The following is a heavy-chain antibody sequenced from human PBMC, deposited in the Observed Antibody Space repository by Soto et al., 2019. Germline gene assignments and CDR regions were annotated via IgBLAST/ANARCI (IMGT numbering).Heavy chain of an antibody. CDR1: GFSLRSDW. CDR3: RTDRWGGPFDM. J-gene: IGHJ3*02. D-gene: IGHD3-10*01. V-gene: IGHV3-7*01. Sequence: GGSLRLSCAAIGFSLRSDWMAWVRQIPGKGLEFVANIKEDGSVKNYVDSVKGRFSISRDNDKNSLYLQMNSLRAEDTAVYYCRTDRWGGPFDMWGQGTKVTV. CDR2: IKEDGSVK.